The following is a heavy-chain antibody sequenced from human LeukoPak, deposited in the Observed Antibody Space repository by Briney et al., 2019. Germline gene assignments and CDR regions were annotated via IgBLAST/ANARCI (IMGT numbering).Heavy chain of an antibody. Sequence: GGSLRLSCAASGFTFSSYSMNWVRQAPGKGLEWVSSISSSSSYIYYADSVKGRFTISRDNAKNSLYLQMSSLRAEDTAVYYCARDLRGYSYGYVDYWGQGTLVTVSS. CDR1: GFTFSSYS. J-gene: IGHJ4*02. V-gene: IGHV3-21*01. CDR2: ISSSSSYI. CDR3: ARDLRGYSYGYVDY. D-gene: IGHD5-18*01.